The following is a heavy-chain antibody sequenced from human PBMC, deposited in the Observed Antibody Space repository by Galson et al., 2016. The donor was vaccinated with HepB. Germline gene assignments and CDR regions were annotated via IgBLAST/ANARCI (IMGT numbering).Heavy chain of an antibody. CDR1: GFTFSDYY. Sequence: SLRLSCAASGFTFSDYYMNWIRQAPGKGLEWISFITNTGGYTKYYADSVRGRFTISRDDSKNTLYLQMNSLRADDTAVYYCARDRRDRHYFDASGYLDYWGQGTLVTVAS. CDR2: ITNTGGYTK. D-gene: IGHD3-22*01. CDR3: ARDRRDRHYFDASGYLDY. V-gene: IGHV3-11*04. J-gene: IGHJ4*02.